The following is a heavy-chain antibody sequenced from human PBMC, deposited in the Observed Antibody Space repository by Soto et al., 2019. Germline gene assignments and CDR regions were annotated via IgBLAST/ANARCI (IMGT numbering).Heavy chain of an antibody. CDR1: GGTFSSYA. D-gene: IGHD6-6*01. V-gene: IGHV1-69*13. CDR3: ARGGRAALGNYYYGMDV. CDR2: IIPIFGTA. Sequence: SVKVSCKASGGTFSSYAISWVRQAPGQGLEWMGGIIPIFGTANYAQKFQGRVTITADESTSTAYMELSSLRSEDTAVYYCARGGRAALGNYYYGMDVWGQGTTVTVSS. J-gene: IGHJ6*02.